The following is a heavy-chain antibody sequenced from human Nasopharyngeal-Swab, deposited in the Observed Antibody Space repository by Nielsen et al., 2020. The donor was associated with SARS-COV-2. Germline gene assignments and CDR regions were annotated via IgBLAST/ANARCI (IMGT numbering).Heavy chain of an antibody. J-gene: IGHJ3*02. CDR2: ISSSSSYI. CDR1: GFTFSSYS. Sequence: RGSLRLSCAASGFTFSSYSMNWVRQAPGKGLEWVSSISSSSSYIYYADSVKGRFTISRDNAKNSLYLQMNSLRAEDTAVYYCASIGFLEWLSHAFDIWGQGTMVTVSS. D-gene: IGHD3-3*02. CDR3: ASIGFLEWLSHAFDI. V-gene: IGHV3-21*01.